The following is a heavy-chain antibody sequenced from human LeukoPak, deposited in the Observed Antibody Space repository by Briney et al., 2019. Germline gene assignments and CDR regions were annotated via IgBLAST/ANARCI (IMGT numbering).Heavy chain of an antibody. D-gene: IGHD3-16*01. Sequence: PGGSLRLSCTASGFTFSNYWMVWVRQAPGKGLEWVSNIKEDGTTIYYVDSVKGRFTISRDNAKNSLYLQMNSVRDEDTAVYYWARVVDYGWFDPWGKGNLVGVFS. CDR3: ARVVDYGWFDP. V-gene: IGHV3-7*01. J-gene: IGHJ5*02. CDR1: GFTFSNYW. CDR2: IKEDGTTI.